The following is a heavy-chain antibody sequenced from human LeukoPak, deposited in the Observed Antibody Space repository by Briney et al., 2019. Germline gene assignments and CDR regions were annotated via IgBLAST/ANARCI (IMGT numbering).Heavy chain of an antibody. CDR2: IYYSGST. V-gene: IGHV4-59*01. J-gene: IGHJ6*03. CDR1: GGSISSYY. Sequence: PSETLSLTCTVSGGSISSYYWSWIRQPPGKGLEWIGYIYYSGSTNYNPSFKSRVTISVDTSKNQFSLKLSSVTAADTAVYYCARVRIAVAGKNYYYYYYMDVWGKGTTVTVSS. CDR3: ARVRIAVAGKNYYYYYYMDV. D-gene: IGHD6-19*01.